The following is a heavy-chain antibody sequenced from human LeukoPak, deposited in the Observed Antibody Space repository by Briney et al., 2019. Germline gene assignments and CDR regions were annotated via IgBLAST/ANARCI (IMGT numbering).Heavy chain of an antibody. CDR1: GFTFSDHF. J-gene: IGHJ6*02. CDR3: TRGGTATTHYYNGMDV. V-gene: IGHV3-72*01. Sequence: GGSLRLSCEASGFTFSDHFMDWVRQAPGKGLEWVGRTRNKADRYTTEYAASVKGRFTISRDDSKNSLYLQMNSLKTEDTAVYYCTRGGTATTHYYNGMDVWGQGTTVTVSS. D-gene: IGHD4-11*01. CDR2: TRNKADRYTT.